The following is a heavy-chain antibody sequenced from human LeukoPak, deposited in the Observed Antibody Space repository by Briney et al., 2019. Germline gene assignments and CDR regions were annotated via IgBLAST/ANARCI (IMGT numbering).Heavy chain of an antibody. CDR1: GFTFSDYY. Sequence: GGSLRLSCAASGFTFSDYYMTWIRQAPGKGLEWISYISTSAGTIYYADSVKGRFTISRDNAKNSLYLQMNSLRAEDTAVYYCARGAIDSSGFDFDYWGQGTLVTVSS. V-gene: IGHV3-11*01. CDR3: ARGAIDSSGFDFDY. CDR2: ISTSAGTI. J-gene: IGHJ4*02. D-gene: IGHD3-22*01.